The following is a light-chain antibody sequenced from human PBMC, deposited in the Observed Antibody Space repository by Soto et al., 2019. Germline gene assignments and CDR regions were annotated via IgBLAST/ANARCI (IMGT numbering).Light chain of an antibody. CDR1: SSDVGNYNR. J-gene: IGLJ1*01. Sequence: QSALTQPPSVSGSPGQSVTISCTGTSSDVGNYNRVSWYQQPPGTAPKVIIYEVSNRPSGVPDRFSGSKSGNTASLTISWLQAEDEADYYGSSYTSSSTYVFGTGTKVTVL. CDR3: SSYTSSSTYV. V-gene: IGLV2-18*02. CDR2: EVS.